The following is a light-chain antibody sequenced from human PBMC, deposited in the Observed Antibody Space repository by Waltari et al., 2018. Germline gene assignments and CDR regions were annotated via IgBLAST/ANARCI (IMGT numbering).Light chain of an antibody. CDR3: SSYTSSSTLV. Sequence: QSALTQPASVSGPPGQALPISCTGTSSDGGGYNSARWYQQHPAQAPKLMIYDVSNRPSGVSNRFSGSKSGNTASLTSSGLQADDEADYYCSSYTSSSTLVFGPGTKVTVL. J-gene: IGLJ1*01. CDR1: SSDGGGYNS. CDR2: DVS. V-gene: IGLV2-14*03.